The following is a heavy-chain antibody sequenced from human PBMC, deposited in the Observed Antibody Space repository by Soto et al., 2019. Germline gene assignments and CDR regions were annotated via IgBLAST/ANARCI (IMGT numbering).Heavy chain of an antibody. D-gene: IGHD3-22*01. Sequence: ETLSLTCSVSGDSISNSRFYWAWIRQPPGEGLEWIGSIYHTGNAYYNPSLKSRVTIFVDTSKNQFSLKLTSVTAADTALYYCAGDYFDSSDYTTNWFDPWGQGTLVTVSS. CDR1: GDSISNSRFY. J-gene: IGHJ5*02. CDR3: AGDYFDSSDYTTNWFDP. V-gene: IGHV4-39*01. CDR2: IYHTGNA.